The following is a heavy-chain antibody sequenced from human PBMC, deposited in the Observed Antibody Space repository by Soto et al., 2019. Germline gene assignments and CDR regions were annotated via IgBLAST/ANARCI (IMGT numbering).Heavy chain of an antibody. CDR1: GFTFSSYA. J-gene: IGHJ4*02. V-gene: IGHV3-23*01. CDR2: ISGSGGST. CDR3: EQDTRDWLRSATYFDY. D-gene: IGHD5-12*01. Sequence: GGSLRLSCAASGFTFSSYAMSWVRQAPGKGLEWVSAISGSGGSTYYADSVKGRFTISRDNSKNTLYLQMNSLRAEETAVYYCEQDTRDWLRSATYFDYWGQGTLVTVSS.